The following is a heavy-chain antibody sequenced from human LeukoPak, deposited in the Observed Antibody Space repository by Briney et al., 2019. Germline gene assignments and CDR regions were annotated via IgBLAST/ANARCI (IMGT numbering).Heavy chain of an antibody. CDR3: AKDSGSQTFLFDY. Sequence: PGGSLRLSCAGSGFTFNSYGMHWVRQAPGEGLEWVAVISYDGRNTFYADSVKGRFTISRDNSKNTLYLQMNSLRAEDTAVYYCAKDSGSQTFLFDYCGQGTLGSVSS. J-gene: IGHJ4*02. CDR2: ISYDGRNT. V-gene: IGHV3-30*18. CDR1: GFTFNSYG. D-gene: IGHD6-6*01.